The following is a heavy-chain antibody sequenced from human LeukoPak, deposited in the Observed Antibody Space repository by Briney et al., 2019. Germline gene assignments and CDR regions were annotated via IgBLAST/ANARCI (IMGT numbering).Heavy chain of an antibody. V-gene: IGHV4-59*08. Sequence: PSETLTLACTLSGGTIHDYCWSWIRKPQGKRLERIGYIYYSGSTKCNPSLRIRVAISLDTSSIHFYMQLYSGTAADTAVYYCARHRGDSCFDPWGQGTRVTVSA. CDR2: IYYSGST. CDR1: GGTIHDYC. D-gene: IGHD3-10*01. J-gene: IGHJ5*02. CDR3: ARHRGDSCFDP.